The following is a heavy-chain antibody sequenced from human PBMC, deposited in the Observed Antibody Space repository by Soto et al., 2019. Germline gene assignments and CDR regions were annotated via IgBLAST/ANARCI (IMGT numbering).Heavy chain of an antibody. CDR2: IRSKVNTYAT. CDR3: ARRRDWTAMDPLDY. J-gene: IGHJ4*02. Sequence: EVHLVESGGGLVQPGGSLKLSCAASGFTLSDSAMHWVRQASGKGLEWVGRIRSKVNTYATAYAASVKGRFTISRDDSVNTTYLQMNSLKAEDTAVYYCARRRDWTAMDPLDYWGQGTLVTVSS. CDR1: GFTLSDSA. V-gene: IGHV3-73*02. D-gene: IGHD5-18*01.